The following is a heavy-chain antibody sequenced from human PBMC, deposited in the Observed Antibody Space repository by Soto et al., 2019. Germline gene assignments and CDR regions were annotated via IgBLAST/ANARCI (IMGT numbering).Heavy chain of an antibody. CDR2: ISGSGGST. CDR1: GFTFSSYA. CDR3: AKVITIFYAFDI. J-gene: IGHJ3*02. D-gene: IGHD3-9*01. V-gene: IGHV3-23*01. Sequence: EVQLLESGGGLVQPGGSLRLSCAASGFTFSSYAMSWVRQAPGKGLEWVSAISGSGGSTYYADSMKGRFTISRDNSKNTLYLQMNSLRAEDTAVYYCAKVITIFYAFDIWGQGTMVTVSS.